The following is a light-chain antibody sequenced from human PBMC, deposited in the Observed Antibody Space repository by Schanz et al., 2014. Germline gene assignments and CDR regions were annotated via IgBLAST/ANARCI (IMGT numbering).Light chain of an antibody. CDR2: DVS. J-gene: IGLJ3*02. CDR1: SRDVGSYNF. V-gene: IGLV2-23*02. CDR3: CSYAGSNTRRWV. Sequence: QSVLTQPASVSGSPGQSITISCTGTSRDVGSYNFVSWYQQHPGKAPKLMIYDVSNRPSGVSNRFSGSKSGNTASLTISGLQGEDEADYYCCSYAGSNTRRWVFGGGTKLTVL.